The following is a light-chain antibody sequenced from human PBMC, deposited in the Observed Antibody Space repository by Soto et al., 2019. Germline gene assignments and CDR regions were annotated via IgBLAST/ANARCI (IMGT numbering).Light chain of an antibody. V-gene: IGKV1-9*01. CDR1: QGISSY. J-gene: IGKJ4*01. CDR3: QQLNSYPPSLT. Sequence: DIQLTQSPSFLSASVGDRVTITCRASQGISSYLAWYQQKPGKAPKLLIYAASTLQSGVPSRFSGSGSGTEFTLTISSLQPEDFETYYCQQLNSYPPSLTFGGGTKVEIK. CDR2: AAS.